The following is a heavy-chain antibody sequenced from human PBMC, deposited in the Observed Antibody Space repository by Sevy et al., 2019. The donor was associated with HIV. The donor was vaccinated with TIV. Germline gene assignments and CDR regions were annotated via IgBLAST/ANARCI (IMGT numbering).Heavy chain of an antibody. Sequence: GGSLRLSCAASGFTFSSYSMNWVRQAPGKGLEWVSSISSSSSYIYYADSVKGRFTISRDNAKNALYLQMNGLRAEDTAVYYCARDKGRYYDFWSGYQDHHYYYYGMDVWGQGTTVTVSS. V-gene: IGHV3-21*01. D-gene: IGHD3-3*01. CDR3: ARDKGRYYDFWSGYQDHHYYYYGMDV. CDR1: GFTFSSYS. J-gene: IGHJ6*02. CDR2: ISSSSSYI.